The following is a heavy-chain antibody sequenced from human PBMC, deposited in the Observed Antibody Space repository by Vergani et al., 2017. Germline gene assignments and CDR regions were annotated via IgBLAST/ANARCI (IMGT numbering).Heavy chain of an antibody. J-gene: IGHJ6*02. CDR1: GYTFRNYG. CDR3: ARTIGRDGYNQYYYYGMDV. Sequence: QVQLVQSGAEVKKPGASVKVSCEGSGYTFRNYGISWVRQAPGEGLEWLGWISVYNGETKFAQKFQGRVTLTRDTSTDTAYMELSSLRSEDTAVYYCARTIGRDGYNQYYYYGMDVWGQGTTVTVSS. D-gene: IGHD5-24*01. V-gene: IGHV1-18*04. CDR2: ISVYNGET.